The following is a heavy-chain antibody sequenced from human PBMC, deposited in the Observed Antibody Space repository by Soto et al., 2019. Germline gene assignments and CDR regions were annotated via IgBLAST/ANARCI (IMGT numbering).Heavy chain of an antibody. CDR1: VGPSSITTW. CDR2: IYNRGST. V-gene: IGHV4-4*02. Sequence: QVQLQESGPGLGEPSGTLSPTCPVSVGPSSITTWWGWVRQPPGKGLEWIGEIYNRGSTNYNPSLKSRVTISVDKSNNQFSLRLSSVTAADTAVYFCARDRAVSARGSFDYWGQGTLVTVSS. J-gene: IGHJ4*02. CDR3: ARDRAVSARGSFDY. D-gene: IGHD6-19*01.